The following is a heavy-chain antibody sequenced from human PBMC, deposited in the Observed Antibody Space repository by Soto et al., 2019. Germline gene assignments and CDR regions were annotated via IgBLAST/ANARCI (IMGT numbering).Heavy chain of an antibody. Sequence: PVGSLRLSCSASGFTFSSYAMHWVRQAPGKGLEYVSAISSNGGSTYYADSVKGRFTISRDNSKNTLYLQMSSLRAEDTAVYYCVNRRIAAYSPNYFDYWGQGTLVTVSS. CDR1: GFTFSSYA. CDR3: VNRRIAAYSPNYFDY. V-gene: IGHV3-64D*06. D-gene: IGHD6-6*01. J-gene: IGHJ4*02. CDR2: ISSNGGST.